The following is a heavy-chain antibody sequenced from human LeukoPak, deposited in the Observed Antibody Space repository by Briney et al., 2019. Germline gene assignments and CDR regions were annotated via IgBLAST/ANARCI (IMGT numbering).Heavy chain of an antibody. CDR1: GFTFSTYG. CDR2: MSSGGNKE. J-gene: IGHJ4*02. V-gene: IGHV3-30*18. Sequence: GGSLRLSCAASGFTFSTYGMHWVRQAPGKGLEWVGVMSSGGNKEYYADSVRDRFTISRDNSNNTLSLQMNSLRPEDTAVYCCAKGLRGYYYFDYWGQRTLVTVSS. CDR3: AKGLRGYYYFDY. D-gene: IGHD5-18*01.